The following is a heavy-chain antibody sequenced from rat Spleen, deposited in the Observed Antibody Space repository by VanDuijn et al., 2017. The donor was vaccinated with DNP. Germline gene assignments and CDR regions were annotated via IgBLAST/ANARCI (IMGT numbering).Heavy chain of an antibody. D-gene: IGHD1-2*01. J-gene: IGHJ3*01. CDR3: ARFPPGYIYFPWAY. V-gene: IGHV2-16*01. Sequence: QVQLRESGPGLVQPSQTLSLTCNVSGFSLINYGVSWVRQPPGKGLEWIGAVWSGGSIAYTSALESRLRITRDTSKSQVLLKMNSLHIEDTAMYSCARFPPGYIYFPWAYWGQGTLVTVSS. CDR1: GFSLINYG. CDR2: VWSGGSI.